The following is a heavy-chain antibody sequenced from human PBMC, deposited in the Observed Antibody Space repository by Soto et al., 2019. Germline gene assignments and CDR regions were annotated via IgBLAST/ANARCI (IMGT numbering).Heavy chain of an antibody. V-gene: IGHV3-74*01. D-gene: IGHD2-8*01. J-gene: IGHJ4*02. CDR3: ARGPTGKYGVWNY. Sequence: EEQLVESGGGLVQPGGSLRLSCAASGFTFSSYWMHWVRQAPGKGLVWVSRINPGGSITAYADSVRGRFTISRDNAKDTLYLQMKSLGGDDTAVDYCARGPTGKYGVWNYWGQGTLVTVSS. CDR2: INPGGSIT. CDR1: GFTFSSYW.